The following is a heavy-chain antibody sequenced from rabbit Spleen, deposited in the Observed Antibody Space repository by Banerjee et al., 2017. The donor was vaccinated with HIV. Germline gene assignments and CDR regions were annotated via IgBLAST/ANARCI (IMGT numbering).Heavy chain of an antibody. D-gene: IGHD5-1*01. J-gene: IGHJ6*01. Sequence: QSLEESGGDLVKPGASLTLTCTASGFSFSSSDYMCWVRQAPGKGLEWIACIDAGSSAFTYFASWAKGRFTCSKTSSTTVTLQMTSLTAADTATYFCARGWYGSIAGYNGLDLWGPGTLVTVS. CDR1: GFSFSSSDY. CDR3: ARGWYGSIAGYNGLDL. V-gene: IGHV1S40*01. CDR2: IDAGSSAFT.